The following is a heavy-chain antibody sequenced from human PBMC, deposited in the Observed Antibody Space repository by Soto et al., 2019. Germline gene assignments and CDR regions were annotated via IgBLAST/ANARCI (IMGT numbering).Heavy chain of an antibody. Sequence: ASVKVSCKASGFTFTSSAVQWVRQARGQRLEWIGWIVVGSGNTNYAQKFQERVTITRDMSTSTAYMELSSLRSEDTAVYYCAAVLRRDGYKGYYFDYWGQGTLVTVSS. CDR3: AAVLRRDGYKGYYFDY. V-gene: IGHV1-58*01. CDR2: IVVGSGNT. D-gene: IGHD5-12*01. CDR1: GFTFTSSA. J-gene: IGHJ4*02.